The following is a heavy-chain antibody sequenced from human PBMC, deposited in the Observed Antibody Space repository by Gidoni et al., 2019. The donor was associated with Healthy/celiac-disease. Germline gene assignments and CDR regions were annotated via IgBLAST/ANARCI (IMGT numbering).Heavy chain of an antibody. CDR1: GYTFTSYG. V-gene: IGHV1-18*01. CDR2: ISAYNGNT. J-gene: IGHJ4*02. CDR3: ARDLLVLSRWELLPFDY. D-gene: IGHD1-26*01. Sequence: QVQLVQSGAEVKKPGASVKVSCKASGYTFTSYGISWVRQAPGQGLEWMGWISAYNGNTNYAQKLQGRVTMTTDTSTSTAYMELRSLRSDDTAVYYCARDLLVLSRWELLPFDYWGQGTLVTVSS.